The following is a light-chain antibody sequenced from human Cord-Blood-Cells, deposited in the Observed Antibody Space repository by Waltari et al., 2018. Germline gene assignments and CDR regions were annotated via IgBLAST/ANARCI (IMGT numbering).Light chain of an antibody. CDR2: EVS. V-gene: IGLV2-14*01. CDR3: SSYTSSSSYV. Sequence: QSALTQPASVSGSPGQSITISCPGTSSDVGGYNYVPWYQQHQGKAPNLMIYEVSNRPSGVSNRFSGSKSGNTASLTISGLQAEDEADYYCSSYTSSSSYVFGTGTKVTVL. J-gene: IGLJ1*01. CDR1: SSDVGGYNY.